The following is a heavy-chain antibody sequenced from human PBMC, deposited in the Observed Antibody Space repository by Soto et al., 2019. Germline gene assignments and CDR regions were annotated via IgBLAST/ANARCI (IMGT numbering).Heavy chain of an antibody. CDR2: INHSGST. D-gene: IGHD3-22*01. CDR3: ARVCYYYDSSGYYSPYLDY. V-gene: IGHV4-34*01. J-gene: IGHJ4*02. CDR1: GGSFSGND. Sequence: QVQLQQWGAGLLKPSETLSLTCAVYGGSFSGNDWSWIRQPPGKGLEWIGEINHSGSTNYNPSLKSRVTISVDTSKNQFSLKLSSVTAADTAMYYCARVCYYYDSSGYYSPYLDYLGQGTLVTVSS.